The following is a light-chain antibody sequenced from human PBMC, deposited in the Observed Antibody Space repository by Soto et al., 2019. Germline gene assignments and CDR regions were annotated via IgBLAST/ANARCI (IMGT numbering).Light chain of an antibody. CDR3: SSYAGSSNV. Sequence: QSALTQPASVSGSPGQAITISCSGSSSDVGAHNFVSWYQHHPGKAPKLMIYEVSNRPSGVPDRFSGSKSGNTASLTVSGLQAEDEADYYCSSYAGSSNVFGTGTKLTVL. J-gene: IGLJ1*01. CDR1: SSDVGAHNF. V-gene: IGLV2-8*01. CDR2: EVS.